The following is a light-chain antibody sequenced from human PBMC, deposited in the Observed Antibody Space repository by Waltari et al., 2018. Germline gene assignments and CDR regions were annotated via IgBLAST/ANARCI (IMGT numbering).Light chain of an antibody. V-gene: IGKV1-33*01. J-gene: IGKJ2*01. CDR2: DAS. CDR1: QDIRNF. Sequence: DIQMTQSPSSLSASVGDRVTITCQASQDIRNFLNWYQHKPGKAPRLLIYDASNLETGVPSRFSGSGSGTDFTFTISSLRPEDIATYYCQQYDSVLPYTFGQGTKLEIK. CDR3: QQYDSVLPYT.